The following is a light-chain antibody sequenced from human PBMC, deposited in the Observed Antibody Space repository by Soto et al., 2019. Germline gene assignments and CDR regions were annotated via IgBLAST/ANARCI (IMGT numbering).Light chain of an antibody. CDR1: QSVSSSY. CDR2: GAS. V-gene: IGKV3-20*01. J-gene: IGKJ4*01. Sequence: EIGLTQSPGTLSLSAGERATLSCRASQSVSSSYLAWYQQKPGQAPRLLIYGASSRATGIPDRFSGSGSATDFTLTISRLEPEDFAVYYCQQSGSSPLTFGGGTKVDIK. CDR3: QQSGSSPLT.